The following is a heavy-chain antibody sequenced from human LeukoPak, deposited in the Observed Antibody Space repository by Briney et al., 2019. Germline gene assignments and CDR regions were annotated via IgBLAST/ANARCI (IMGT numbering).Heavy chain of an antibody. CDR1: GGSISSGGYS. J-gene: IGHJ2*01. Sequence: SETLSLTCAVSGGSISSGGYSWSWIRQPPGKGLEWIGYIYHSGSTYYNPSLKSRVTISVDRSKNQFSLKLSSVTAADTAVYYCARVSSGSYYDWYFDLWGRGNLVTVSS. CDR3: ARVSSGSYYDWYFDL. D-gene: IGHD1-26*01. V-gene: IGHV4-30-2*01. CDR2: IYHSGST.